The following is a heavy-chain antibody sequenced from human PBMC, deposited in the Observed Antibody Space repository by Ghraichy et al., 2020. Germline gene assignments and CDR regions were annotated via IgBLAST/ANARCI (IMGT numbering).Heavy chain of an antibody. D-gene: IGHD6-6*01. CDR1: GGSFSGYY. J-gene: IGHJ4*02. V-gene: IGHV4-34*01. Sequence: SQTLSLTCAVYGGSFSGYYWSWIRQPPGKGLEWIGEINHSGSTNYNPSLKSRVTISVDTSKNQFSLKLSSVTAADTAVYYCARGGRERSIAAGKTPKPFDYWGQGTLVTVSS. CDR3: ARGGRERSIAAGKTPKPFDY. CDR2: INHSGST.